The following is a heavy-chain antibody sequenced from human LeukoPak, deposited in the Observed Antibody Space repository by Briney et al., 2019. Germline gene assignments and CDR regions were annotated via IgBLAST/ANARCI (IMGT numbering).Heavy chain of an antibody. J-gene: IGHJ3*02. V-gene: IGHV3-21*01. CDR2: ISSSSSNI. Sequence: GGSLRLSCAASGFTFSSYSMNWVRQAPGKGLEWVSSISSSSSNIYYADSVKGRFTISRDNAKNSLYLQMNSLRAEDTAFYFCAGDHSSGWYTYAFDIWGQGTMVTVSS. D-gene: IGHD6-19*01. CDR3: AGDHSSGWYTYAFDI. CDR1: GFTFSSYS.